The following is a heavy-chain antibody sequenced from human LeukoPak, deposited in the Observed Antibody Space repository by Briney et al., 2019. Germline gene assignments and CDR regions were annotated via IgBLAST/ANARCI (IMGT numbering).Heavy chain of an antibody. CDR1: GGSISSGGYY. Sequence: SETLSLTCTVSGGSISSGGYYWSWIRQHPGKGLEWIGYIYYSGSTYYNPSLKSRVTISVDTSKNQFPLKLSSVTAADTAVYYCAREYGDAVDYWGQGTLVTVSS. J-gene: IGHJ4*02. V-gene: IGHV4-31*03. D-gene: IGHD4-17*01. CDR3: AREYGDAVDY. CDR2: IYYSGST.